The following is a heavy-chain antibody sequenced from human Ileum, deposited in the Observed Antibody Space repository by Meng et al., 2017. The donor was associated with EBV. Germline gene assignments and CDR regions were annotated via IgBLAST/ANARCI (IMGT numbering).Heavy chain of an antibody. V-gene: IGHV3-11*01. J-gene: IGHJ4*02. CDR2: ISSSGNTI. CDR3: ARDTGGSYWSPFDY. D-gene: IGHD1-26*01. CDR1: GLTFSDYY. Sequence: LVESGGCLVKPGGSLRLPWAASGLTFSDYYMSWIRQAPGKGLEWVAYISSSGNTIYYADSVKGRFTISRDNAKNSLYLQMNSLRAGDTAVYYCARDTGGSYWSPFDYWGQGTLVTVSS.